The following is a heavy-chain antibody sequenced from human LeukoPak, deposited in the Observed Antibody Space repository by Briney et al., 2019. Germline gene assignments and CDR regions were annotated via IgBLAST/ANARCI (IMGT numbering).Heavy chain of an antibody. Sequence: GGSLRLSCAASGFTFSDYNMRWIRQAPGKGLEWVSYISSSGSTIYYADSVKGRFTISRDNAKNSLYLQMNSLRAEDTAVYYCARVPPVTTNLDYWGQGTLVTVSS. CDR2: ISSSGSTI. V-gene: IGHV3-11*04. J-gene: IGHJ4*02. CDR3: ARVPPVTTNLDY. CDR1: GFTFSDYN. D-gene: IGHD4-17*01.